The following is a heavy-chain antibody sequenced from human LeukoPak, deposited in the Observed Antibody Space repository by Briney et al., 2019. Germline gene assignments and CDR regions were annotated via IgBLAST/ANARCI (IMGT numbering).Heavy chain of an antibody. CDR2: ITGGGGST. CDR1: GFTLSSYA. CDR3: ANQRRPVDFDWLPSFPPYY. J-gene: IGHJ4*01. V-gene: IGHV3-23*01. Sequence: PGGSLRLSCAASGFTLSSYAMSWVRQAPGKGLEWVSAITGGGGSTYYADSVKGRFNISRENSKNTLYLQMNSLSAEDTAAYYFANQRRPVDFDWLPSFPPYYWGPLTLVTASS. D-gene: IGHD3-9*01.